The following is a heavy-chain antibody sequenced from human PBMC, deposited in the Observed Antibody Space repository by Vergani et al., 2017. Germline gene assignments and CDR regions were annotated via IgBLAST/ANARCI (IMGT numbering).Heavy chain of an antibody. J-gene: IGHJ5*02. D-gene: IGHD6-19*01. Sequence: EVHLLESGGGLVQSGGSLRLSCAASGFTFSNSAVSWVRQAPGRGLAWVSSISGPGLSTYYADSVKGRFSISRDNSKNTVFLQMHSLRAEDTAIYYCVKDRGSSGWHEGFDPWGQGTLVTVSS. V-gene: IGHV3-23*01. CDR2: ISGPGLST. CDR1: GFTFSNSA. CDR3: VKDRGSSGWHEGFDP.